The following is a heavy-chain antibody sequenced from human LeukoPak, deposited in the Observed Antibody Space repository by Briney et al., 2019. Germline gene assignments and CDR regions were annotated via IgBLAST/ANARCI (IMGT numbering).Heavy chain of an antibody. D-gene: IGHD5-18*01. J-gene: IGHJ4*02. CDR1: GYTFTGNY. V-gene: IGHV1-2*02. CDR3: ARGYSSLDY. CDR2: IDPNSGGT. Sequence: ASVKVSCKASGYTFTGNYMHWVRQAPGQGLEWMGWIDPNSGGTNYARNFQGRVTMTRDTSISTAYMELNRLRSDDTAVYYCARGYSSLDYWGQGTLVTVSS.